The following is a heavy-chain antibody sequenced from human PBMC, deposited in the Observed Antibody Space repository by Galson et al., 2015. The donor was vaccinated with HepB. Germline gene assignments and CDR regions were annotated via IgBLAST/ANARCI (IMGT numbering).Heavy chain of an antibody. V-gene: IGHV3-21*01. J-gene: IGHJ6*02. D-gene: IGHD3-16*01. CDR1: GFTFSSYS. CDR2: ISSSSSYI. CDR3: AREGGPVWGGMDV. Sequence: SLRLSCAASGFTFSSYSMNWVRQAPGKGLEWVSSISSSSSYIYYADSVKGRFTISRDNAKNSLYLQMNSLRAEDTAVYYCAREGGPVWGGMDVWGQGTTVTVSS.